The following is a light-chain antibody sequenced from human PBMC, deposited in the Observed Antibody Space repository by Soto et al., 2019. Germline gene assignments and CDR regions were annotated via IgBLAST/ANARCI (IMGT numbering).Light chain of an antibody. J-gene: IGLJ1*01. CDR2: GVT. CDR1: SSDIGAYNY. Sequence: QSVLTQPASVSGSPGQSITISCTGTSSDIGAYNYVSWYQQYPGKAPKLMIYGVTNRPSGVSNRFSGFKTGNTASLTISGLQAEDEADYYCFSHRSGDSHVFGTGTKVTVL. CDR3: FSHRSGDSHV. V-gene: IGLV2-14*01.